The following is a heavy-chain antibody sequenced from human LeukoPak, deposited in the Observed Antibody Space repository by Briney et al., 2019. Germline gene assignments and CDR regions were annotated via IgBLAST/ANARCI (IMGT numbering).Heavy chain of an antibody. V-gene: IGHV3-21*01. J-gene: IGHJ4*02. Sequence: GGSLRLSCAASGFTFSSYSMTWVRQAPGKGLEWVSFISSSSSYIYYADSVKGRFTISRDNAKNSLYLQMDSLRAEDTAVYYCARDFSDSSGYYYFSLDYWGQGTLVTVSS. CDR3: ARDFSDSSGYYYFSLDY. CDR2: ISSSSSYI. D-gene: IGHD3-22*01. CDR1: GFTFSSYS.